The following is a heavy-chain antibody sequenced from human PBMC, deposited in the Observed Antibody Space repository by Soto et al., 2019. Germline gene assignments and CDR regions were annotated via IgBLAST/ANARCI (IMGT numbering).Heavy chain of an antibody. Sequence: EVQLLESGGGLVQPGGSLRLSCAASGFTFSSYAMTWVRQAPGKGLEWVSAISGSGNTSYYADSVKGRFTISRDSSKKMLYLQMNSLRPEDTAVYYCAKDRGRTWYEDYWGQGTLVTFSS. CDR3: AKDRGRTWYEDY. CDR2: ISGSGNTS. J-gene: IGHJ4*02. V-gene: IGHV3-23*01. CDR1: GFTFSSYA. D-gene: IGHD6-13*01.